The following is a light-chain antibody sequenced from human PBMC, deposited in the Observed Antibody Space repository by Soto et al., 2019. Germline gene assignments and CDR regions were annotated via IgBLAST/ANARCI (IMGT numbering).Light chain of an antibody. J-gene: IGKJ3*01. CDR3: QQYDRLFT. Sequence: DIQMTQSPSSLSASVGDRVTITCQASQDISNYLNWFQHKPGKAPMLPIYDASKLETGVPSRFSGSGSGTHFTFTISSLQPEDIATYYCQQYDRLFTFGPGTSVDIK. V-gene: IGKV1-33*01. CDR2: DAS. CDR1: QDISNY.